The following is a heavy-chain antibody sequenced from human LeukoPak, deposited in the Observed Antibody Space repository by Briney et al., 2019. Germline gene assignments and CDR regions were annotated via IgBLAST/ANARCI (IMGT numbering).Heavy chain of an antibody. Sequence: SETLSLTCTVSGGSIGSYYWSWIRQPPGKGLEWIGYIYYSGSTNYNPSLKSRVTISVDTSKNQFSLKLSSVTAADTAVYYCARRVDAFDIWGQGTMVTVSS. CDR3: ARRVDAFDI. J-gene: IGHJ3*02. CDR1: GGSIGSYY. V-gene: IGHV4-59*01. CDR2: IYYSGST.